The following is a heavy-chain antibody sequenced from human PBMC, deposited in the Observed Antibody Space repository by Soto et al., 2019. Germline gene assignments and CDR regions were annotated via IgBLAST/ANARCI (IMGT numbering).Heavy chain of an antibody. J-gene: IGHJ6*02. D-gene: IGHD3-22*01. CDR2: IYYSGST. CDR1: GGSISSGGYY. Sequence: SETLSLTCTVSGGSISSGGYYWSWIRQHPGKGLEWIGYIYYSGSTYYNPSLKSRVTISVDTSKNQFSLKLSSVTAADTAVYYCARDRSRGGYYESPFYYYYGMDVWGQGTTVTVSS. CDR3: ARDRSRGGYYESPFYYYYGMDV. V-gene: IGHV4-31*03.